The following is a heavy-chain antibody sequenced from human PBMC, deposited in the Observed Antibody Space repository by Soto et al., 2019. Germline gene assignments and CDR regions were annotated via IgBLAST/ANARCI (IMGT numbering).Heavy chain of an antibody. J-gene: IGHJ4*02. Sequence: SETLSLTCAVYGGSFSGYYWSWIRQPPGKGLEWIGEINHSGSTNYNPSLKSRVTISVDTSKNQFSLKLSSVTAADTAVYYCASSLTFGGVIVPYYFDYWGQGTLVTVSS. D-gene: IGHD3-16*02. V-gene: IGHV4-34*01. CDR1: GGSFSGYY. CDR2: INHSGST. CDR3: ASSLTFGGVIVPYYFDY.